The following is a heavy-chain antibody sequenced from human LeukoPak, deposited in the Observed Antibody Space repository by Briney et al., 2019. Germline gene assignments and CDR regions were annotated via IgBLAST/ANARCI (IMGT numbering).Heavy chain of an antibody. Sequence: GASVKVSCKSSGYSYVSYGITWVRQAPGQGLEWMGWISGSKGNTNYAQKLQGRVTMTIDTSTSTAYMELRSLTSDDTAIYYCARDSVTGAPHYYWGQETLVTVSS. CDR2: ISGSKGNT. CDR3: ARDSVTGAPHYY. V-gene: IGHV1-18*01. J-gene: IGHJ4*02. CDR1: GYSYVSYG. D-gene: IGHD1-20*01.